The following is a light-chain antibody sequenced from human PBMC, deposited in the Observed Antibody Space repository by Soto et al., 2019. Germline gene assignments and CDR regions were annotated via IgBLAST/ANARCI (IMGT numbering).Light chain of an antibody. Sequence: EIVLTQFPGTLSLSAGERSTLSCLASQSVGSNYLAWYQQKPGQPPRLLIYDESRRVTGIPARFSGSGSGTDFPLTLSSLEPGDFAVYYCQQRAGSSTVGQGTRLENK. V-gene: IGKV3D-20*02. J-gene: IGKJ5*01. CDR1: QSVGSNY. CDR2: DES. CDR3: QQRAGSST.